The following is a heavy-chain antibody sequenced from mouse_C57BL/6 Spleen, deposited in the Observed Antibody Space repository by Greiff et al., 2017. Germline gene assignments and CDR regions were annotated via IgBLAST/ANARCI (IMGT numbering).Heavy chain of an antibody. V-gene: IGHV1-26*01. D-gene: IGHD2-5*01. Sequence: EVQLQQSGPELVKPGASVKISCKASGYTFTDYYMNWVKQSHGKSLEWIGDINPNNGGTSYNQKFKGKATLTVDKSSSTAYMELRSLTSEDSAVYYCAGYSNDWYFDVWGTGTTVTVSS. CDR2: INPNNGGT. CDR1: GYTFTDYY. CDR3: AGYSNDWYFDV. J-gene: IGHJ1*03.